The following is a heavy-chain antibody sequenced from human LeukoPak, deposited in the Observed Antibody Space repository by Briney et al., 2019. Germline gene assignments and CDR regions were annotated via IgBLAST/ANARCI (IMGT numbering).Heavy chain of an antibody. Sequence: GGSLRLSCAASGFTVRSNYMSWVRQAPGKGLEWVSVIYSGGSTYYADSVKGRFTISRDNSKNTLYLQMTSLRAEDTVVYYCARGGSRAFDIWGQGTMVTVSS. V-gene: IGHV3-53*01. J-gene: IGHJ3*02. D-gene: IGHD1-26*01. CDR1: GFTVRSNY. CDR3: ARGGSRAFDI. CDR2: IYSGGST.